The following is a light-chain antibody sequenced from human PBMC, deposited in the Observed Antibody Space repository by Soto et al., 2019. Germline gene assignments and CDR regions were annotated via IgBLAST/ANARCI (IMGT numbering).Light chain of an antibody. V-gene: IGKV3-15*01. J-gene: IGKJ5*01. CDR3: QQYNNWPRIT. CDR2: GAS. Sequence: EIVMTQSPATLSVSPGERATLSCRARQSVSSNLAWYQQKPGQAPRLLIYGASTRATGIPARFSGSGSGTEFTLTISSLQSEDFAVYYCQQYNNWPRITFGQGTRLEIK. CDR1: QSVSSN.